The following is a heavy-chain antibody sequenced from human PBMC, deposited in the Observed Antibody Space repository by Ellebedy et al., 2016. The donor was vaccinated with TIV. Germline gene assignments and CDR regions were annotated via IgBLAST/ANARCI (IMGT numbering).Heavy chain of an antibody. D-gene: IGHD4-17*01. CDR3: ARDAWGSVTTDY. CDR2: IKQDGSEK. CDR1: GFTFSNYW. Sequence: GESLKISCAVSGFTFSNYWMTWVRQAPGKGLEWVANIKQDGSEKYYVDSVKGRFTISRDNAKNSLYLQMNSLRVEDTAVYYCARDAWGSVTTDYWGQGTLVTVSS. V-gene: IGHV3-7*03. J-gene: IGHJ4*02.